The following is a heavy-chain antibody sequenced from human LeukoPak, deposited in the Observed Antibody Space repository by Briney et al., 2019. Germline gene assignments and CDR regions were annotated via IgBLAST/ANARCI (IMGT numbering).Heavy chain of an antibody. D-gene: IGHD3-10*01. CDR2: IYPSDSDT. CDR3: ARGRGTGSPIGPRYFDL. J-gene: IGHJ2*01. Sequence: PRESLKISCKGSGYPFTSYWIAWVGQIPRKSLEWMGIIYPSDSDTRYSPSFQGQVTISADKSISTAFLRWTSLKASDTAIYYCARGRGTGSPIGPRYFDLWGRGTLVTVSS. CDR1: GYPFTSYW. V-gene: IGHV5-51*01.